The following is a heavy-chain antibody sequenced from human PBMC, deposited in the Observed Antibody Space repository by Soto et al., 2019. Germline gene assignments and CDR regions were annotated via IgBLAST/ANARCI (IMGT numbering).Heavy chain of an antibody. CDR1: GFTFSSYG. V-gene: IGHV3-30*03. J-gene: IGHJ4*02. CDR2: ISYDGSNK. CDR3: AADIVLMVYAIV. Sequence: GGSLRLSCAASGFTFSSYGMHWVRQAPGKGLEWVAVISYDGSNKYYADSVKGRFTISRDNSKNTLYLQMNSLRAEDTAVYYCAADIVLMVYAIVGGQGTLVTVSS. D-gene: IGHD2-8*01.